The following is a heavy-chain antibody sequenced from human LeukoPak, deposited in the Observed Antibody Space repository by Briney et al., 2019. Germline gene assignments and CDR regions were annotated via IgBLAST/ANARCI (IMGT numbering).Heavy chain of an antibody. Sequence: SETLSLTCTVSGGSISSSPYYWDWIRQPPGKGLEWIGSFSYSGSTYYNPSLKSRVTISVDTSKNQFSLRLSSVTVADTAMFYCARRTFPLYFDYWGQGTLVTVSS. CDR3: ARRTFPLYFDY. CDR1: GGSISSSPYY. D-gene: IGHD2/OR15-2a*01. J-gene: IGHJ4*02. V-gene: IGHV4-39*01. CDR2: FSYSGST.